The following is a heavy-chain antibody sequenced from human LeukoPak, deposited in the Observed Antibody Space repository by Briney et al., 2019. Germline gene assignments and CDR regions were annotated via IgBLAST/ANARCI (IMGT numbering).Heavy chain of an antibody. D-gene: IGHD3-10*01. CDR1: GYTLTELS. Sequence: GASVKVSCKVSGYTLTELSMHWVRQAPGKGLEWMGGFDPEDGETIYAQKFQGRVTMTEDTSTDTAYMELSSLRSEDTAMYYCATPAHYYGSGSYYNRWFDPWGQGTLVTVSS. CDR3: ATPAHYYGSGSYYNRWFDP. CDR2: FDPEDGET. J-gene: IGHJ5*02. V-gene: IGHV1-24*01.